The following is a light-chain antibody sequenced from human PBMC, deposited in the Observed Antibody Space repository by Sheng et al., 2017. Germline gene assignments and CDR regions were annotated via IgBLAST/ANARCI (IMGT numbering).Light chain of an antibody. CDR1: SSDVGSQNV. V-gene: IGLV2-23*02. Sequence: QSALTQPASVSGSPGESITISCIGTSSDVGSQNVVSWYRQDPGKVPKLLIYDVSERPSGVPDRFSVSRSGTSASLAITGLQADDEADYYCLSYDNSLSGVFGTGTKVTVL. CDR2: DVS. CDR3: LSYDNSLSGV. J-gene: IGLJ1*01.